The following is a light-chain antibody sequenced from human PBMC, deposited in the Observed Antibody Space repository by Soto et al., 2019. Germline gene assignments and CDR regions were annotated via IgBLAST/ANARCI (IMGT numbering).Light chain of an antibody. CDR2: ENK. V-gene: IGLV6-57*04. CDR3: SLYTSENAYV. Sequence: NFMLTQPHSVSESPGKTVTISCTRSSGSIANNYVQWYQQRPGSAPTTVIYENKLRPSGGPGRFSGSKSGNTASLTISGLQAADEADYYCSLYTSENAYVFGTGTKLTVL. J-gene: IGLJ1*01. CDR1: SGSIANNY.